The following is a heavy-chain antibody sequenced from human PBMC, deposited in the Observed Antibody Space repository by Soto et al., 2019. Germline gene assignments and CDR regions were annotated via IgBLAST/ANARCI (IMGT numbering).Heavy chain of an antibody. D-gene: IGHD2-15*01. V-gene: IGHV3-74*01. CDR2: INSDGSST. Sequence: EVQLVESGGGLVLSGGSLRLSCAAYGFTFSNYWMHWVRQAPGKGLVWVSRINSDGSSTSYADSVKGRFTISRDNAKNTQYLQMNSLRAEDTAVYYCVRTTLVVAAATREDYWGQGTLVTVSS. J-gene: IGHJ4*02. CDR3: VRTTLVVAAATREDY. CDR1: GFTFSNYW.